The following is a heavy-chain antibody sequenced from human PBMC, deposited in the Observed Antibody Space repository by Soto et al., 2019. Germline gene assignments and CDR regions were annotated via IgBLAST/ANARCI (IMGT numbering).Heavy chain of an antibody. CDR3: ASPKGGAYDI. D-gene: IGHD3-16*01. J-gene: IGHJ3*02. CDR1: GFSINSYT. CDR2: IGSYSSYM. Sequence: GGSLRLSCEASGFSINSYTMNWVRQAPGKGLEWVSSIGSYSSYMFYADSVKGRFTISRDNAKNSLYLQMNSLRAEDTAVYYCASPKGGAYDIWGQGTMVTVAS. V-gene: IGHV3-21*01.